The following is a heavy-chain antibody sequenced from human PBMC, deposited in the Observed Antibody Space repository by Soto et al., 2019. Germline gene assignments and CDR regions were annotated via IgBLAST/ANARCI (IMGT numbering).Heavy chain of an antibody. D-gene: IGHD2-2*01. CDR2: MSSSGSTI. CDR3: AAIVVVPAAPMDA. CDR1: GFTFSSDD. Sequence: GGSLRLSCAASGFTFSSDDMNWVRQAPGKGLECVSYMSSSGSTIYYADSVKGRFTVSRDNAKSSLYLQMNSLRAEDTAVYYCAAIVVVPAAPMDAWGQGTTVTVSS. J-gene: IGHJ6*02. V-gene: IGHV3-48*03.